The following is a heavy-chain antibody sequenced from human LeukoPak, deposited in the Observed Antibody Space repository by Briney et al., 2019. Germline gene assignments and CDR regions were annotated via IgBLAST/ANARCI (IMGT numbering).Heavy chain of an antibody. CDR1: GGSINSYY. CDR3: ARSLLHDFWSGFLEAWDI. V-gene: IGHV4-59*12. D-gene: IGHD3-3*01. J-gene: IGHJ3*02. Sequence: NPSETLSLTCTVSGGSINSYYWSWIRQSPGKGLEWIGYVYYSGSTNYNPSLKSRVTMSVDTSKNQFSLKLSSVTAADTAVYYCARSLLHDFWSGFLEAWDIWGQGTMVTVSS. CDR2: VYYSGST.